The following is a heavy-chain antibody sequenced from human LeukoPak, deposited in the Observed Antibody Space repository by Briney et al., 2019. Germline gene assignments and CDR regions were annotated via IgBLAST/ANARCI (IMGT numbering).Heavy chain of an antibody. J-gene: IGHJ4*02. Sequence: GGSLRLSCAASGFTVSSNYMSWVRQAPGKGLEWVSVIYSGGSTYYADSVKGRFTISRDNSKNTLYLQMNSLRAEDTAVYYCARDRRDDYGDYADYWGQGTLVTVSS. CDR2: IYSGGST. CDR3: ARDRRDDYGDYADY. V-gene: IGHV3-66*01. CDR1: GFTVSSNY. D-gene: IGHD4-17*01.